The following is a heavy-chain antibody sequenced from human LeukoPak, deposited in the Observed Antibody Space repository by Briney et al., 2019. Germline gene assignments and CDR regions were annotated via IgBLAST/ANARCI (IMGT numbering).Heavy chain of an antibody. CDR2: IYPGDSRT. Sequence: GESLKISCKGFGYNFANYWIGWVRQMPGKGLELMGVIYPGDSRTRYNPSFQGQVTFSADKSISTAYLQWISLKASDTAVYYCLCRDFSGPWSGTWGQGTLVTVSS. CDR1: GYNFANYW. J-gene: IGHJ5*02. CDR3: LCRDFSGPWSGT. V-gene: IGHV5-51*01. D-gene: IGHD6-25*01.